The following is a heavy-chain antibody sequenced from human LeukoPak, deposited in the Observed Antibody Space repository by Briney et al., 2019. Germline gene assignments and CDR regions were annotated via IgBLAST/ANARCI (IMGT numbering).Heavy chain of an antibody. Sequence: SGPTLVNPTQTLTLTCTFSAFSLTTRGMCVTWIRQPPGKALEWLARIDWDDDKFYNTSLKTRLTISKDTSKNLVVLTMTNMDPVDTATYYCARMRYSYDSSAYSIDYWGQGTLVTVSS. D-gene: IGHD3-22*01. V-gene: IGHV2-70*17. CDR1: AFSLTTRGMC. CDR3: ARMRYSYDSSAYSIDY. CDR2: IDWDDDK. J-gene: IGHJ4*02.